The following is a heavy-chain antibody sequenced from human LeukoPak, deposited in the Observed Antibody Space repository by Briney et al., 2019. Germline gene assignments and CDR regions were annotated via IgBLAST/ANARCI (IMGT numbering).Heavy chain of an antibody. Sequence: ASVTVSCKASGYTFTNYDINWVRQATGQGLEWMGWMNPKSGNTGYEQKLQGRVTMTTDTSTSTAYMELRSLRSDDTAVYYCARVGGIQLWDFDYWGQGTLVTVSS. CDR2: MNPKSGNT. D-gene: IGHD5-18*01. CDR3: ARVGGIQLWDFDY. J-gene: IGHJ4*02. CDR1: GYTFTNYD. V-gene: IGHV1-8*01.